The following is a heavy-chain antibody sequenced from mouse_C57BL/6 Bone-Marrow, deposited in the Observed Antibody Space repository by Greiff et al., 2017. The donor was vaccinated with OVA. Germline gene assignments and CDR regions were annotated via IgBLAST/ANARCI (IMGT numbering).Heavy chain of an antibody. CDR3: AREDVAWFAY. J-gene: IGHJ3*01. CDR2: ISYDGSN. V-gene: IGHV3-6*01. Sequence: ESGPGLVKPSQSLSLTCSVTGYSITSGYYWNWIRQFPGNKLEWMGYISYDGSNNYNPSLKNRISITRDTSKNQFFLKLNSVTTEDTATYYCAREDVAWFAYWGQGTLVTVSA. CDR1: GYSITSGYY.